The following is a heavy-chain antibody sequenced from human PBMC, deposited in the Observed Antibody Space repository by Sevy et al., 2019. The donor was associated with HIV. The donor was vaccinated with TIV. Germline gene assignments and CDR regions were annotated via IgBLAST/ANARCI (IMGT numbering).Heavy chain of an antibody. CDR3: ARDSWVSYYYGMDV. V-gene: IGHV4-31*03. J-gene: IGHJ6*02. CDR2: IYYSGST. CDR1: GDSISSGGYY. Sequence: SENLSLTCTVSGDSISSGGYYWSWIRQHPGKGLEWIGYIYYSGSTYYNPSLKSRVTISVDTSKNQFSLKLSSVTAADTAVYYCARDSWVSYYYGMDVWGQGTTVTVSS. D-gene: IGHD6-13*01.